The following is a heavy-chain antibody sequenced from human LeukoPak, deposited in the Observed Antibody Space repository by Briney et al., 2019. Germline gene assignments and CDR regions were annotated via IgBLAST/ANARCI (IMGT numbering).Heavy chain of an antibody. J-gene: IGHJ4*02. V-gene: IGHV1-69*05. CDR3: ARAADSSSWTHFDY. Sequence: GSSVKVSCKASGGTFSSYAISWVRQAPGQGLEWMGRIIAIFGTANYAQKFQGRVTITTDESTSTAYMELSSLSSEDTAVYYCARAADSSSWTHFDYWGQGTLVTVSS. D-gene: IGHD6-13*01. CDR1: GGTFSSYA. CDR2: IIAIFGTA.